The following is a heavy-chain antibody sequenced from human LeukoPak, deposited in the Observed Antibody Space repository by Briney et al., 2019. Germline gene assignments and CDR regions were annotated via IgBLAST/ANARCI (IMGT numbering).Heavy chain of an antibody. J-gene: IGHJ6*03. CDR3: ARGSTYYYGSEHYYYMDV. D-gene: IGHD3-10*01. CDR2: IYYSGST. V-gene: IGHV4-39*07. Sequence: SETLSLTCTVSGGSISSSSYYWGWIRQPPGKGLEWIGSIYYSGSTYYNPSLKSRVTISVDTSKNQFSLKLSSVTAADTAVYYCARGSTYYYGSEHYYYMDVWGKGTTVTVSS. CDR1: GGSISSSSYY.